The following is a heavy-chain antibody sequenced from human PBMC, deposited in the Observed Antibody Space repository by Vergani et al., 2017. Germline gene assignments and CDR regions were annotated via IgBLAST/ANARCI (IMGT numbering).Heavy chain of an antibody. CDR3: ARGEDSGVLLWFGEFRY. CDR1: GYTFTGYN. CDR2: INPNSGGT. J-gene: IGHJ4*02. Sequence: QVHLVQSGAEVKKPGASVKVSCKASGYTFTGYNMHWVRQAPGQGLEGMGWINPNSGGTNYAQKFQGRVTMTRDTSISTAYMELSRLRSDDTAVYYCARGEDSGVLLWFGEFRYWGQGTLVTVSS. V-gene: IGHV1-2*02. D-gene: IGHD3-10*01.